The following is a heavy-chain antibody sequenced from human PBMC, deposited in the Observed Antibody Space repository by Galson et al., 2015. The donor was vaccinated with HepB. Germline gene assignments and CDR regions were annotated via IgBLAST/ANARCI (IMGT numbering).Heavy chain of an antibody. CDR2: IVRSGGKT. CDR3: VKDWGRADKCSDAGCLAY. CDR1: GFTFSDFA. J-gene: IGHJ4*02. Sequence: SLRLSCAASGFTFSDFAMTWVRQAPGKGLEWVSTIVRSGGKTFSAASVRGRFTISRDNPKNTLYVQMNNLRADDTAVYYCVKDWGRADKCSDAGCLAYWGPGTLVTVSS. D-gene: IGHD3-16*01. V-gene: IGHV3-23*01.